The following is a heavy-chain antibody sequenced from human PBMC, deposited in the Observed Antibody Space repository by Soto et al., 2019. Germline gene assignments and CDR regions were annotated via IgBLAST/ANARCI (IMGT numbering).Heavy chain of an antibody. CDR1: GFTFSTYA. V-gene: IGHV3-23*01. CDR2: ISDSGDSA. Sequence: GGSLRLSCAASGFTFSTYAMSWVRQAPGKGLEWVSAISDSGDSAYYADSAKGRFTISRDNSKNTLYLQMTSLRAEDTAVYYCAKAPSGWDGMDVWGQGTTVTVSS. J-gene: IGHJ6*02. CDR3: AKAPSGWDGMDV. D-gene: IGHD6-19*01.